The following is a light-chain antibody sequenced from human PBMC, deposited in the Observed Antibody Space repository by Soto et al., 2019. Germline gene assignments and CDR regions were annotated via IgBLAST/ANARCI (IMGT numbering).Light chain of an antibody. Sequence: AIRMTQSPSSLSASTGDSVTITCRASQGIISYLAWYPQKPGKAPKLLIYAASTLQSGVPSRFSGSGSGTDFTLTISCLQSEDFATYYCQQYYSYPRTFGQGTTVEIK. CDR3: QQYYSYPRT. J-gene: IGKJ1*01. CDR1: QGIISY. CDR2: AAS. V-gene: IGKV1-8*01.